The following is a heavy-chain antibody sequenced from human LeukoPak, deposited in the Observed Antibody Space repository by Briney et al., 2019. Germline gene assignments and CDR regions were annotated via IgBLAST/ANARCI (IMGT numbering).Heavy chain of an antibody. CDR1: GFTFSTYG. D-gene: IGHD6-13*01. CDR3: ARSAHPGGSSSWYFIDWFDP. J-gene: IGHJ5*02. CDR2: VWYDGSNI. V-gene: IGHV3-33*01. Sequence: GGSLRLSCAASGFTFSTYGMHWVRQAPGKGLEWVAVVWYDGSNIHYVDSVKGRFTISRDNSKSTLFLQMNSLTAEDTAVYYCARSAHPGGSSSWYFIDWFDPWGQGTLVTVSS.